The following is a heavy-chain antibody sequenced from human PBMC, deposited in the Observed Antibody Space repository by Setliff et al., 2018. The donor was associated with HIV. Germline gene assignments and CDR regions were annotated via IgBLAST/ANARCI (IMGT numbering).Heavy chain of an antibody. CDR2: IYHSGST. J-gene: IGHJ3*02. CDR3: ARVSFWAFDI. D-gene: IGHD3-3*01. Sequence: SETLSLTCTVSGYSISSGYYWGWIRQPPGKGLEWIASIYHSGSTYSSPSLKSRVTISVDRSKNQFPLGLSSVTAADTAVYYCARVSFWAFDIWGQGSMVTVSS. V-gene: IGHV4-38-2*02. CDR1: GYSISSGYY.